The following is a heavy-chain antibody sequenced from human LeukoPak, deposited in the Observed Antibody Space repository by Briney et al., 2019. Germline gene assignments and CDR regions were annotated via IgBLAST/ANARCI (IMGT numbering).Heavy chain of an antibody. V-gene: IGHV4-34*01. D-gene: IGHD2-2*02. CDR3: ARGAPLGYCSSTSCYTIDY. CDR1: GGSFSGYY. Sequence: SETLSLTCAVYGGSFSGYYWSWIRQPPGKGLEWIGEINHSGSTNYNPSLKSRVTISVDTSKNQFPLKLSSVTAADTAVYYCARGAPLGYCSSTSCYTIDYWGQGTLVTVSS. J-gene: IGHJ4*02. CDR2: INHSGST.